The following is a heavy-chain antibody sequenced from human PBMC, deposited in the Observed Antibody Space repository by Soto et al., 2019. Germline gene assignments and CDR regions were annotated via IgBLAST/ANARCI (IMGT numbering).Heavy chain of an antibody. V-gene: IGHV3-15*01. CDR1: GFNFNNAW. D-gene: IGHD2-2*03. Sequence: EVQLVQSGGGLGRPGGSLRLSCAASGFNFNNAWMSWVRQAPGKGLEWVGRIKTNADGATTDYAAPVKGRFTISRDDSEKTLYLQMSSLRTDDTAVYFCTTPVLQVSDWIMFFDYWGQGVLVTVSS. CDR2: IKTNADGATT. J-gene: IGHJ4*02. CDR3: TTPVLQVSDWIMFFDY.